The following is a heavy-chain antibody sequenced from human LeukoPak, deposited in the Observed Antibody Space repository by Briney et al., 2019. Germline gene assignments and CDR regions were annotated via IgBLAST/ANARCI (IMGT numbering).Heavy chain of an antibody. J-gene: IGHJ4*02. CDR3: ARVKYSSSSGRFDY. CDR2: INHSGST. D-gene: IGHD6-6*01. CDR1: GGSFSGYY. Sequence: SETLSLTCAVYGGSFSGYYWSWIRQPPGKGLEWIGEINHSGSTNYNPPLKSRVTISVDTSKNQFSLKLSSVTAADTAVYYCARVKYSSSSGRFDYWGQGTLVTASS. V-gene: IGHV4-34*01.